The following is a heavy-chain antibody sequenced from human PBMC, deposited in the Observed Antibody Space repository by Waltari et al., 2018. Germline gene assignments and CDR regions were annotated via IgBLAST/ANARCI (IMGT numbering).Heavy chain of an antibody. CDR1: DGSFSGYF. CDR3: GRVGDYHGSGRFGLDV. J-gene: IGHJ6*02. V-gene: IGHV4-34*01. Sequence: QVQLQQWGAGLLKPSETLSLTCAVYDGSFSGYFWSWIRQSPAKGLEWIGQINGDGSNIYNPSPGCGVAMSVDTLKSELSLGLSSGTAADAAVYYWGRVGDYHGSGRFGLDVWGQGTRVTVSS. CDR2: INGDGSN. D-gene: IGHD3-10*01.